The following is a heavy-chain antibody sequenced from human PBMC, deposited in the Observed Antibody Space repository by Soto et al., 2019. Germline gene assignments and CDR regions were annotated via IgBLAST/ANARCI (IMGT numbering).Heavy chain of an antibody. CDR1: GYSFTSYW. V-gene: IGHV5-51*03. CDR3: ARIFSSSSRSHYGMDV. Sequence: EVQLVQSGAEVKKPGESLKISCKGSGYSFTSYWIGWARQMPGKGLEWMGIIYPGDSDTRYSPSFQGQVTISADKSISTAYLQWSSLKASDTAMYYCARIFSSSSRSHYGMDVWGQGTTVTVSS. CDR2: IYPGDSDT. D-gene: IGHD6-13*01. J-gene: IGHJ6*02.